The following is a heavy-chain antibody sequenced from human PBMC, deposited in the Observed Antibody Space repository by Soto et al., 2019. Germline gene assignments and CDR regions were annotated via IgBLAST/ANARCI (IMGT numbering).Heavy chain of an antibody. CDR3: AKDRGGYSSGWYFDL. Sequence: VAVISYDGSNKYYADSVKGRFTISRDNSKNTLYLQMNSLRAEDTAVYYCAKDRGGYSSGWYFDLWGRGTLVTVSS. J-gene: IGHJ2*01. V-gene: IGHV3-30*18. CDR2: ISYDGSNK. D-gene: IGHD6-19*01.